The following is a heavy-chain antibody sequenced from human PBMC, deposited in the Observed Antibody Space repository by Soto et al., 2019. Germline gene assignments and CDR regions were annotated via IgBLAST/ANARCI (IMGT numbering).Heavy chain of an antibody. D-gene: IGHD3-3*01. J-gene: IGHJ4*02. CDR1: GFTFSSYA. V-gene: IGHV3-23*01. CDR2: ISGSGGST. Sequence: GGSLRLSCAASGFTFSSYAMSWVRQAPGKGLEWVSAISGSGGSTYYADSVKGRFTISRDNSKNTLYLQMNSLRAEDTAVYYCAKDDGGRDDFWSGYSVQVVYWGQGTLVTVSS. CDR3: AKDDGGRDDFWSGYSVQVVY.